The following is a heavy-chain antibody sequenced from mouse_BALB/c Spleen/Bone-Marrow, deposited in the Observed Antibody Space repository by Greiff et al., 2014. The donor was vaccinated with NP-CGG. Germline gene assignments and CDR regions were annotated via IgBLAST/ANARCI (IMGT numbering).Heavy chain of an antibody. D-gene: IGHD3-1*01. J-gene: IGHJ4*01. CDR3: ATARATSYAMDY. Sequence: VQLVESGAELVKPGASVKLSCKASGYTFTSYWMHWVKQRPGQGLEWIGEIDPPDSYTNYNQKFKGKATLTVDKSSSTAYIQLSSLTSEDSAVYYCATARATSYAMDYWGQGTSVTVSS. V-gene: IGHV1-69*02. CDR2: IDPPDSYT. CDR1: GYTFTSYW.